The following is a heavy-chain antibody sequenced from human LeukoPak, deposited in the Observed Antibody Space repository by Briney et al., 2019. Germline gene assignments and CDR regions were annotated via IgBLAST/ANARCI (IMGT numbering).Heavy chain of an antibody. CDR1: GGSFSGYY. D-gene: IGHD6-13*01. CDR3: ARIQVSSWYVPMDY. CDR2: INHSGST. Sequence: SETLSLTCAVYGGSFSGYYWSWIRQPPGKGLEWIGEINHSGSTNYNPSLKSRVTISVDTSKNQFSLKRSSVTAADTAVYYCARIQVSSWYVPMDYWGQGTLVTVSS. J-gene: IGHJ4*01. V-gene: IGHV4-34*01.